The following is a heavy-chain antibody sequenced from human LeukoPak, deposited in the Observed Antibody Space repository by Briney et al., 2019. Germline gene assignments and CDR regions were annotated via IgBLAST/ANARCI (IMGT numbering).Heavy chain of an antibody. CDR3: ARRSYGYADDY. D-gene: IGHD5-18*01. Sequence: PSETLSLTCTVSGGSISSYYWSWIRQPPGKGLEWIGYIYYSGSTNYNPSLKSRVTISVDTSKNQFSLKLSSVTAADTAVYYCARRSYGYADDYWGQGTLATVSS. CDR2: IYYSGST. CDR1: GGSISSYY. V-gene: IGHV4-59*01. J-gene: IGHJ4*02.